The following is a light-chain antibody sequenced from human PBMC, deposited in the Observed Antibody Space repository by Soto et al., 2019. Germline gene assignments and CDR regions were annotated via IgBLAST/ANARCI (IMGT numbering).Light chain of an antibody. CDR3: QQYYKCPQWT. CDR2: GPA. V-gene: IGKV3-15*01. J-gene: IGKJ1*01. Sequence: IVLTQSPGTLSLSPGERATLSCRASQSLSSIYLARSQQSPGHAPWTLIYGPAPRASGIECSMRGSGYGTEFTITITSLQADEFEVYYCQQYYKCPQWTFGQGTKVDI. CDR1: QSLSSIY.